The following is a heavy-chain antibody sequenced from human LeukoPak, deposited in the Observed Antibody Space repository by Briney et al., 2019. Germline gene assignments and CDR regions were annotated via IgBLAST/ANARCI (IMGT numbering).Heavy chain of an antibody. Sequence: SETLSLTCTVSGGSISSYYWSWIRQPPGKGLEWIGYIFYSGSTNYNPSLKSRVTISVDTSKNQFSLNLSSVTAADTAVYYCARSRGAVAGWSFDIWGQGTVVTVSS. J-gene: IGHJ3*02. D-gene: IGHD6-19*01. CDR1: GGSISSYY. CDR3: ARSRGAVAGWSFDI. V-gene: IGHV4-59*12. CDR2: IFYSGST.